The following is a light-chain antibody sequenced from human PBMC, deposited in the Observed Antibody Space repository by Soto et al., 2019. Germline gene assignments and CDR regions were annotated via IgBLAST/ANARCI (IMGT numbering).Light chain of an antibody. V-gene: IGLV1-44*01. J-gene: IGLJ1*01. Sequence: QAVVTQPPSASGTPGQRVTISCSGSRSNIGSNTVNWYQQVPGTAPRLLIHTNTLRPSGVPDRFSASKSDTSASLTIGGLQSEDEAVYYCAAWDDTLIVFGSGTKVTVL. CDR3: AAWDDTLIV. CDR1: RSNIGSNT. CDR2: TNT.